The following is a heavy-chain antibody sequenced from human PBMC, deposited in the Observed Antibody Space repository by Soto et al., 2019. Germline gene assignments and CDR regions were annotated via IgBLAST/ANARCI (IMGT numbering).Heavy chain of an antibody. D-gene: IGHD2-2*01. CDR2: ISGTDGST. CDR1: GFSFSNFA. CDR3: ATGIGGYCSGTTCPLDY. J-gene: IGHJ4*02. V-gene: IGHV3-23*01. Sequence: PGGSLRLSCAASGFSFSNFAMSWVRQAPGKGLEWVSVISGTDGSTHYADSVKGRFTISRDNSKNTLYLHLNSLRGEDTAVYYCATGIGGYCSGTTCPLDYWGQGTLVTVS.